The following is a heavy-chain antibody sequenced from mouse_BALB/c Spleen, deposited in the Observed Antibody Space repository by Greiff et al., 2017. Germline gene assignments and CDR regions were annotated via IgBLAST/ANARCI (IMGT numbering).Heavy chain of an antibody. CDR1: GFTFSDYY. D-gene: IGHD4-1*01. V-gene: IGHV5-4*02. J-gene: IGHJ3*01. Sequence: EVQVVESGGGLVKPGGSLKLSCAASGFTFSDYYMYWVRQTPEKRLEWVATISDGGSYTYYPDSVKGRFTISRDNAKNNLYLQMSSLKSEDTAMYYCARETNWDWFAYWGQGTLVTVSA. CDR2: ISDGGSYT. CDR3: ARETNWDWFAY.